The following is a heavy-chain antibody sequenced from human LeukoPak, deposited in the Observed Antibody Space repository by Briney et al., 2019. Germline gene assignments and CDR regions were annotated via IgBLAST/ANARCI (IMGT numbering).Heavy chain of an antibody. V-gene: IGHV3-23*01. CDR3: AKAKSYYSNYDY. Sequence: GGSLRLSCAASGFTFSSYAMSWVRQAPGKGLEWVSAISGSGGSTYYADSVKGRFTISRDNSKNTLYLQVNSLRAEDTAVYYCAKAKSYYSNYDYWGQGTLVTVSS. D-gene: IGHD4-11*01. CDR1: GFTFSSYA. J-gene: IGHJ4*02. CDR2: ISGSGGST.